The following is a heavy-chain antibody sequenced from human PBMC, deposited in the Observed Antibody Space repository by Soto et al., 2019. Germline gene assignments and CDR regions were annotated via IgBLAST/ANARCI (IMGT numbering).Heavy chain of an antibody. CDR1: GCTFRRYW. V-gene: IGHV3-74*01. CDR2: INSDGNST. J-gene: IGHJ4*02. D-gene: IGHD3-16*01. Sequence: PGGTLRLSCAASGCTFRRYWMHWVSQAPGKGLVWVSRINSDGNSTSYADSVKCRFTIPRDHAKNTLYLQMNSPRADATAVDYCARGVCFSYCDYWGQRLLVLVAS. CDR3: ARGVCFSYCDY.